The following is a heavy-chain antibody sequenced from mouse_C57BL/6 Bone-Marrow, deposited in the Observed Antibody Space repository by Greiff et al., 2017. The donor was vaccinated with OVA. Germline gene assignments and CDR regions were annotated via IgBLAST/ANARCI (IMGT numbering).Heavy chain of an antibody. Sequence: EVMLVESGGGLVQPGGSLKLSCAASGFTFSDYYMYWVRQTPEKRLEWVAYISNGGGSTYYPDTVKGRFTISRDNAKNTLYLQMSRLKSEDTAMYYCARQKENYYGSSYFAYWGQGTLVTVSA. CDR2: ISNGGGST. CDR3: ARQKENYYGSSYFAY. D-gene: IGHD1-1*01. CDR1: GFTFSDYY. J-gene: IGHJ3*01. V-gene: IGHV5-12*01.